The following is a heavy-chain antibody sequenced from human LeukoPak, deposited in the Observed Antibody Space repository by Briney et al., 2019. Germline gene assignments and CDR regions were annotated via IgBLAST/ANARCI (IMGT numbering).Heavy chain of an antibody. CDR1: GYTFSSYG. D-gene: IGHD3-3*01. CDR2: ISAYNGNT. CDR3: ASASGSSLECPH. V-gene: IGHV1-18*01. Sequence: ASVKASCKASGYTFSSYGISWVRQAPGQGLEWMGWISAYNGNTNYAQKLQGRVTMTTDTSTSTAYMELRSLRSDDTAVYYCASASGSSLECPHWGQGTLVTVSS. J-gene: IGHJ4*02.